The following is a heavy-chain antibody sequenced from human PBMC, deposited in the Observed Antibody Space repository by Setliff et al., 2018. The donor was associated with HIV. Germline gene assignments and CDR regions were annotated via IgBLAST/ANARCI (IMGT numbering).Heavy chain of an antibody. D-gene: IGHD3-3*01. Sequence: PGESLKISCAASGFTFSSYWMSWVRQAPGKGLEWVANIKQDGSEKYYVDSVKGRFTISRDNAKNSLYLQMNSLRAEDTAVYYCARGKSDYNFWSGYSSDAFDIWGQGTLVT. V-gene: IGHV3-7*01. CDR2: IKQDGSEK. CDR1: GFTFSSYW. CDR3: ARGKSDYNFWSGYSSDAFDI. J-gene: IGHJ3*02.